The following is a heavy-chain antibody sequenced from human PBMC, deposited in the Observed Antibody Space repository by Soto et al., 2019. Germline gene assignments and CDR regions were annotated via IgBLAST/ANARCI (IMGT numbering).Heavy chain of an antibody. CDR2: IRYDGSNK. V-gene: IGHV3-30*02. CDR3: ARDLMGSSGASAYYYGMDV. CDR1: GFTFSRLN. Sequence: LRLSCAASGFTFSRLNMHWVRQVPGKGLEWVAFIRYDGSNKYYADSVKGRFTISRDNSKNTLYLQMNSLRAEDTAVYYCARDLMGSSGASAYYYGMDVWGQGTTVTVSS. D-gene: IGHD6-6*01. J-gene: IGHJ6*02.